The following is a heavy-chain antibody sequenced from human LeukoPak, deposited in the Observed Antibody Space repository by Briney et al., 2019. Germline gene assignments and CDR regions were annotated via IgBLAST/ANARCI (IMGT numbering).Heavy chain of an antibody. J-gene: IGHJ6*02. D-gene: IGHD2-2*01. Sequence: GGSLRLSCAASGFTFSSYEMNWVRPAPGKGLEWVSYISSSGSTIYYTDSVKGRFTISRDNAKNSLYLQMNSLRAEDTAVYYCARDSTCSSTSRYAGYYYYGMDVWGQGTTVTVSS. V-gene: IGHV3-48*03. CDR2: ISSSGSTI. CDR1: GFTFSSYE. CDR3: ARDSTCSSTSRYAGYYYYGMDV.